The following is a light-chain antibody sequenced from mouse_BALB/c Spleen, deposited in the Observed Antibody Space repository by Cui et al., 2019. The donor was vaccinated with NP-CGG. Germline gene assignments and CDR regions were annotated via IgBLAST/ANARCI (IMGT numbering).Light chain of an antibody. CDR2: GTK. J-gene: IGLJ1*01. CDR1: TGAVTSNNY. Sequence: QAVVTQESALTPSPGETVTLTCRSSTGAVTSNNYANWVQEKPDHLFTGLIGGTKNRAPGVPARFSGSLIGDKAALTITGAQTEDEAIYFCALWYSNHWVFGGGTKLTVL. V-gene: IGLV1*01. CDR3: ALWYSNHWV.